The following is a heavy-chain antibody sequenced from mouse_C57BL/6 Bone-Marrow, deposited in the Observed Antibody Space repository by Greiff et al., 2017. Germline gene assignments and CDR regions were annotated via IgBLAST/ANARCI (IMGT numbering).Heavy chain of an antibody. V-gene: IGHV1-15*01. Sequence: QVQLKESGAELVRPGASVTLSCKASGYTFTDYEMHWVKQTPVHGLEWIGAIDPETGGTAYNQKFKGKAILTADKSSSTAYMELRSLTSEDSAVYYCTRDEGTSGFYSYYFDYWGQGTTLTVSS. CDR1: GYTFTDYE. J-gene: IGHJ2*01. CDR2: IDPETGGT. D-gene: IGHD2-14*01. CDR3: TRDEGTSGFYSYYFDY.